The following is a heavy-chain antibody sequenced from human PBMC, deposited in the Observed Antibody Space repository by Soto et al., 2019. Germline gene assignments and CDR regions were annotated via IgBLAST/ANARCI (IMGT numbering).Heavy chain of an antibody. Sequence: EVQLVESGGGLVQPGGSLRLSCAASGFTFTSYSMNWVRQAPGKGLEWISYISSDTAVKFYADSVKGRCTVSRDNAKNSLYLKMNSLRDEDTAVYYCARDDSGWYLGYWGQGTLVTVSS. J-gene: IGHJ4*02. D-gene: IGHD6-19*01. CDR2: ISSDTAVK. CDR1: GFTFTSYS. CDR3: ARDDSGWYLGY. V-gene: IGHV3-48*02.